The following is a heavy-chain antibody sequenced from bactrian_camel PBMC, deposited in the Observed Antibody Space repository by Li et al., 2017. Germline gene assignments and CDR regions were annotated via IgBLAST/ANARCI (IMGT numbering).Heavy chain of an antibody. D-gene: IGHD2*01. Sequence: QVQLVESGGASVEAGGSLRLACTASRFSRPFRVYEMQWYRRVPGKEREWAATIDNTFATRYPDSVKGRFTISTDNAKNTLYLQMNSLNPEDTAMYYCAASTANRDGDFSTFCNGGYCCIGLNYWGQGTQVTVS. CDR2: IDNTFAT. CDR3: AASTANRDGDFSTFCNGGYCCIGLNY. J-gene: IGHJ4*01. V-gene: IGHV3S55*01. CDR1: RFSRPFRVYE.